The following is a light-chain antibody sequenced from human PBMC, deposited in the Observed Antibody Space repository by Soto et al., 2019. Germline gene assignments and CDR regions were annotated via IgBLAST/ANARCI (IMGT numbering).Light chain of an antibody. CDR3: CSYAGSSTFYV. CDR1: SSDVGSYNL. V-gene: IGLV2-23*01. CDR2: EGS. Sequence: QSVLTQPASVSWSPGQSITISCTGTSSDVGSYNLVSLYQQHPGKAPKLMIYEGSKRPSGVSNRFSGSKSGNTASLTISGLQAEDEADYYCCSYAGSSTFYVFGTGTKVTVL. J-gene: IGLJ1*01.